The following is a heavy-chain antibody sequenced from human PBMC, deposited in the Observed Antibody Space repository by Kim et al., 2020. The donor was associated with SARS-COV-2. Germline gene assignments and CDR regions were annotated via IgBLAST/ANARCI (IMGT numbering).Heavy chain of an antibody. J-gene: IGHJ4*02. CDR3: ATGITNFGVVIHYYFDY. D-gene: IGHD3-3*01. V-gene: IGHV1-24*01. Sequence: FQGRVTMTEDTSTDTAYMELSSLRSEDTAVYYCATGITNFGVVIHYYFDYWGQGTLVTVSS.